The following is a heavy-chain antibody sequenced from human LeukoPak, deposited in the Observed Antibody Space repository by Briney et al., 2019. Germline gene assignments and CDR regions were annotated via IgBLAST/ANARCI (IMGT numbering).Heavy chain of an antibody. D-gene: IGHD2-15*01. J-gene: IGHJ6*02. CDR2: IYHSGST. CDR1: GGSISSGGYS. CDR3: ARGPQGYCSGGSCYYRGSYGMDV. V-gene: IGHV4-30-2*01. Sequence: SETLSLTCAVSGGSISSGGYSWSWIRQPLGKGLEWIGYIYHSGSTYYNPSLKSRVTISVDRSKNQFSLKLSSVTAADTAVYYCARGPQGYCSGGSCYYRGSYGMDVWGQGTTVTVSS.